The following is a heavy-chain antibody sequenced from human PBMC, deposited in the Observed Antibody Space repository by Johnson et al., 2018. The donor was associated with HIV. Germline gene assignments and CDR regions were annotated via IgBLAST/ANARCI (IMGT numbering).Heavy chain of an antibody. Sequence: VESGGGLVQPGGSLRLSCAASGFTFITYAMSWVRQAPGKGLEWVSGISWNSGSIGYADSVKGRFTIARDNATNSLYLQMNSLRAEDTALYYCAKVPWGYSGYDTAFDIWGQGTMVTVSS. CDR3: AKVPWGYSGYDTAFDI. CDR2: ISWNSGSI. D-gene: IGHD5-12*01. CDR1: GFTFITYA. J-gene: IGHJ3*02. V-gene: IGHV3-9*01.